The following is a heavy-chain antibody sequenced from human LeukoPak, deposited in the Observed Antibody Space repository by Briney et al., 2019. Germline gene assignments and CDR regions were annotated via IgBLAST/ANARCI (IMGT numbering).Heavy chain of an antibody. CDR2: IYYSGST. J-gene: IGHJ6*03. CDR3: ARVWYSSGYYADYYYYMDV. CDR1: GGSISSHY. D-gene: IGHD3-22*01. Sequence: PSETLSLTCTVSGGSISSHYWSWIRQPPGKGLEWIGYIYYSGSTNYNPSLKSRVTISVDTSKNQFSLKLSSVTAADTAVYYCARVWYSSGYYADYYYYMDVWGKGTTVTVSS. V-gene: IGHV4-59*11.